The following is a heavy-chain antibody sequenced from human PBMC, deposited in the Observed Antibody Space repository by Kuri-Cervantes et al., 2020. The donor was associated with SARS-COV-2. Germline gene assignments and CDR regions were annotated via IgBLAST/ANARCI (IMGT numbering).Heavy chain of an antibody. CDR2: ISYDGSNK. CDR1: GFTFSSCA. Sequence: GESLKISCAASGFTFSSCAMHWVRQAPGKGLEWVAVISYDGSNKYYADSVKGRFTISRDNSKNTLYLQMNSLRAEDTAVYYCARQMMSSITIFGVVITRKWFDPWGPGTLVTVSS. J-gene: IGHJ5*02. V-gene: IGHV3-30-3*01. CDR3: ARQMMSSITIFGVVITRKWFDP. D-gene: IGHD3-3*01.